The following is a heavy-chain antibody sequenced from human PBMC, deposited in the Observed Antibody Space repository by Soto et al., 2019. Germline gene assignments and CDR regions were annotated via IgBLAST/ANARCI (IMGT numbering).Heavy chain of an antibody. Sequence: QLQLVQTGTEVQKPGSSVTGSCKASGGTFGNYAIKWLRHAPGQGLQWMGDISPMFHKANYEQTFQGRASITADESTNTVYMELSSLRSEDTALYYCAREVEVHTPAFGAWGQGTLVTVSS. CDR2: ISPMFHKA. J-gene: IGHJ5*02. D-gene: IGHD2-2*01. CDR3: AREVEVHTPAFGA. V-gene: IGHV1-69*01. CDR1: GGTFGNYA.